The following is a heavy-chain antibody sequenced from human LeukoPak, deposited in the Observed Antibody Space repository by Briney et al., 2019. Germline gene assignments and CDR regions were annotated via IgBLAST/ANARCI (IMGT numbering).Heavy chain of an antibody. D-gene: IGHD3-16*01. Sequence: SVKVSCKASGGTFSSYAISWVRQAPGQGLEWMGGINPIFGTANYAQKFQGRVTITADESTSTAYMELSSLRSEDTAVYYCARDRLRLGGILSSGWFDPWGQGTLVTVSS. CDR3: ARDRLRLGGILSSGWFDP. V-gene: IGHV1-69*13. CDR2: INPIFGTA. J-gene: IGHJ5*02. CDR1: GGTFSSYA.